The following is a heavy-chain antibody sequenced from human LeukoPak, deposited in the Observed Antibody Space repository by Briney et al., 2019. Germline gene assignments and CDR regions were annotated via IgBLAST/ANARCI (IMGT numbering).Heavy chain of an antibody. Sequence: PSETLSLTCTVSGGSISSSSYYWGWIPQPPGKGLEWIGSIYYSGSTYYNPSLKSRVTISVDTSKNQFSLKLSSVTAADTAVYYCAIHDSSGYYYYYYGMDVWGQGTTVTVSS. CDR3: AIHDSSGYYYYYYGMDV. J-gene: IGHJ6*02. V-gene: IGHV4-39*01. CDR2: IYYSGST. CDR1: GGSISSSSYY. D-gene: IGHD3-22*01.